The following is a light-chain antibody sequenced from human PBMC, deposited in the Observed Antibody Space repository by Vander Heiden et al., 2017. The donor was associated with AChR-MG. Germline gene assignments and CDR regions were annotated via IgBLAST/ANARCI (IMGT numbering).Light chain of an antibody. J-gene: IGKJ3*01. Sequence: IQLTQSPSSLSASVGDRVTITCRASQGINSYLAWYQQKRGKGPKVLIHAASTLQSGVPSRFSGSGSGTDFTLTISSLQPEDFATYYCQQLKSYPFTFGHGTKVDVK. CDR2: AAS. CDR1: QGINSY. V-gene: IGKV1-9*01. CDR3: QQLKSYPFT.